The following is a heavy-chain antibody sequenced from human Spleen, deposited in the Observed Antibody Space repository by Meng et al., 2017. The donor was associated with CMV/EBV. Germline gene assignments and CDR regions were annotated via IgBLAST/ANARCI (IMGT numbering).Heavy chain of an antibody. J-gene: IGHJ4*02. D-gene: IGHD3-10*01. CDR3: ASTVWFGELKDY. CDR2: IYYSGST. CDR1: GGSISSGYY. Sequence: SETLSLTCTVSGGSISSGYYWGWIRQPPGKGLEWMGSIYYSGSTYYNPSLKSRVTISVDTSNNQFSLKLNSVTAADTAVYYCASTVWFGELKDYWGQGTLVTVSS. V-gene: IGHV4-38-2*02.